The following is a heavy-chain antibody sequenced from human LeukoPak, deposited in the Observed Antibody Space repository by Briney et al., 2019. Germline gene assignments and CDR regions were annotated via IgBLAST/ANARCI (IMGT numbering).Heavy chain of an antibody. Sequence: GASVKVSRKASGGAFSDYALNWVRQAPGQGLEWMGVFIPILGTANCTQKFQGRVTITADISTNTVYMELSSLRSEDTAVYFCAGIPVFGVVLHQEPVWGKGTTVTVSS. J-gene: IGHJ6*04. V-gene: IGHV1-69*10. CDR3: AGIPVFGVVLHQEPV. CDR1: GGAFSDYA. CDR2: FIPILGTA. D-gene: IGHD3-3*01.